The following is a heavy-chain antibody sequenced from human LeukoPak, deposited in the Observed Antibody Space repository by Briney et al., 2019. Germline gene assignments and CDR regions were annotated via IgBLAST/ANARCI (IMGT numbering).Heavy chain of an antibody. Sequence: SETLSLTCTVSGGSISSYYWSWIRQPPGKGLEWIGYIYYSGSTNYNPSLKSRVTISVDTSKNQFSLKLSSMTAADTAVYYCARVNADYYDSSGYYTWGQGTLVTVSS. J-gene: IGHJ5*02. CDR1: GGSISSYY. CDR2: IYYSGST. CDR3: ARVNADYYDSSGYYT. D-gene: IGHD3-22*01. V-gene: IGHV4-59*08.